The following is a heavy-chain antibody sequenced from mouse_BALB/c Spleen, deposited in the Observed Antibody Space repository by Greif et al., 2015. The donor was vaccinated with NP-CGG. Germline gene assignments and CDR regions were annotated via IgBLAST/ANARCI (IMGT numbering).Heavy chain of an antibody. CDR2: IWSGGST. J-gene: IGHJ3*01. D-gene: IGHD1-1*01. CDR3: ARNKDYGSSSSWFAS. CDR1: GFSLTSYG. V-gene: IGHV2-2*02. Sequence: QVQLQQSGPGLVQPSQSLSITCTVSGFSLTSYGVHWVRQSPGKGLEWLGVIWSGGSTEYNAAFISRLSISKDNSKCKVVFKMNNLQANDTALNYCARNKDYGSSSSWFASWGQGTLFTVSA.